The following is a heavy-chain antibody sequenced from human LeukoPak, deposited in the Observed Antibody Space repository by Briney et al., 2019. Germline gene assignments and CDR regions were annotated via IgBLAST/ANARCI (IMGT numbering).Heavy chain of an antibody. D-gene: IGHD3-10*01. CDR1: RGTFGSYA. J-gene: IGHJ6*02. CDR2: ILPSFGAT. CDR3: ARPLNTMVRGITTATDFFSYAMDV. Sequence: SVKVSRKASRGTFGSYAISWVRQAPGQGLEWMGGILPSFGATKYSQKFQDRVTITADVSTTTVYMDLTSLSSEDTALYYGARPLNTMVRGITTATDFFSYAMDVWGQGTAVTVSS. V-gene: IGHV1-69*13.